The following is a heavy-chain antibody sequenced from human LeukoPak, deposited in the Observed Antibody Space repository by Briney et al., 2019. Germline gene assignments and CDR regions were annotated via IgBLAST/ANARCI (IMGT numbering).Heavy chain of an antibody. CDR1: GYSFTSYW. CDR3: ASPTLGYCSGGSCYSRLDAFDI. Sequence: GESLKISCKGSGYSFTSYWIGWVRQMPGKGLEWMGIIYPGDSDTRYSPSFKGHVTISADKSISTAYLQWSSLKASDTAMYYCASPTLGYCSGGSCYSRLDAFDIWGQGTMVTVSS. V-gene: IGHV5-51*01. D-gene: IGHD2-15*01. J-gene: IGHJ3*02. CDR2: IYPGDSDT.